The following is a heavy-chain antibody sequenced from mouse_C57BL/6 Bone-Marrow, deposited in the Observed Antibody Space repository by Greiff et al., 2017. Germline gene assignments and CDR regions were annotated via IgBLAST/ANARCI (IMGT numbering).Heavy chain of an antibody. CDR3: ARPHYYGSSWYFDV. Sequence: EVQVVESGPELVKPGASVKIPCKASGYTFTDYNMDWVKQSHGKSLEWIGDINPNNGGTIYNQKFKGKATLTVDKSSSTAYMELRSLTSEDTAVYYCARPHYYGSSWYFDVWGTGTTVTVSS. CDR1: GYTFTDYN. D-gene: IGHD1-1*01. V-gene: IGHV1-18*01. J-gene: IGHJ1*03. CDR2: INPNNGGT.